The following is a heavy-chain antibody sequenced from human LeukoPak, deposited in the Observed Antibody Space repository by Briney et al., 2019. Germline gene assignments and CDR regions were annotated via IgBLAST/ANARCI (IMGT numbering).Heavy chain of an antibody. CDR2: IYYSGST. CDR1: GGSISSSSYY. V-gene: IGHV4-39*01. D-gene: IGHD4/OR15-4a*01. J-gene: IGHJ4*02. CDR3: GYGGGLDY. Sequence: MPSETLSLTCTVSGGSISSSSYYWGWIRQPPGKGLEWIGSIYYSGSTYYNPSLKSRVTISVDTSKNQFSLKLSSVTAADTAVYYCGYGGGLDYWGQGTLVTVSS.